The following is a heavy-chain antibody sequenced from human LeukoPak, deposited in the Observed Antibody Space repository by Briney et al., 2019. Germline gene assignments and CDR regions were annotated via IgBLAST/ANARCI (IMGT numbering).Heavy chain of an antibody. V-gene: IGHV1-24*01. J-gene: IGHJ4*02. CDR1: GYTFTSYY. D-gene: IGHD6-19*01. Sequence: ASVKVSCKASGYTFTSYYMHWVRQAPGKGLEWMGGFDPEDGETIYAQKFQGRVTMTEDTSTDTAYMELSSLRSEDTAVYYCATVNPRRSSGWNYFDYWGQGTLVTVSS. CDR3: ATVNPRRSSGWNYFDY. CDR2: FDPEDGET.